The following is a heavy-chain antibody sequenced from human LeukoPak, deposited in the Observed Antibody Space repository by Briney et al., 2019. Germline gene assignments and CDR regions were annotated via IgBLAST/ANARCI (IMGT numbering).Heavy chain of an antibody. CDR3: ARANNSSWHN. J-gene: IGHJ4*02. D-gene: IGHD6-13*01. CDR2: IKPDGSAQ. CDR1: GFTFSSNW. V-gene: IGHV3-7*01. Sequence: GGSLRLSCATSGFTFSSNWMSWVRHVPGRGLDWVANIKPDGSAQYYAASVKGRFTVSRDNANNSVYLQMNSLRVEDTAVYYCARANNSSWHNWGQGTLVTVSA.